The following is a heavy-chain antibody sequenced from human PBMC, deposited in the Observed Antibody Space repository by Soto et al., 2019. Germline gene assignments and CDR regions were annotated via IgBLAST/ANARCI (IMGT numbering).Heavy chain of an antibody. CDR3: ARRSTSPLGRGGFDP. J-gene: IGHJ5*02. Sequence: EVQLVESGGGLVQPGGSLRLSCAASGFTFSSYSMNWVRQAPGKGLEWVSYISSSSSTIYYADSVKGRFTIPRDNAKNSLYLQMNSLRDEDTAVYYCARRSTSPLGRGGFDPWGQGTLVTVSS. CDR1: GFTFSSYS. V-gene: IGHV3-48*02. D-gene: IGHD2-2*01. CDR2: ISSSSSTI.